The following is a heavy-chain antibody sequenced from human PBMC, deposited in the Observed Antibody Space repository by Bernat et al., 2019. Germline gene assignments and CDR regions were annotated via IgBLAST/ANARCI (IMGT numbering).Heavy chain of an antibody. CDR3: AKDLMEEYCTNGVCYYYYGMDV. D-gene: IGHD2-8*01. CDR2: ISYAGSNK. CDR1: GFTFSSYG. J-gene: IGHJ6*02. V-gene: IGHV3-30*18. Sequence: QVQLVESGGGVVQPGRSLRLSCAASGFTFSSYGMHWVRQAPGKGLEWVAVISYAGSNKYYADSVKGRFTSSRDNSKNTLYLQMNSMRAEDTAVYYCAKDLMEEYCTNGVCYYYYGMDVWGQGTTVTVSS.